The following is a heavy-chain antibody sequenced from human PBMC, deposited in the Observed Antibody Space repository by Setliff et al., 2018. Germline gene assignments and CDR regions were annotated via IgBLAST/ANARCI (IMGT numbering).Heavy chain of an antibody. D-gene: IGHD2-21*02. V-gene: IGHV3-11*04. J-gene: IGHJ6*03. CDR1: GFTFTYYS. CDR2: ISSGSNSI. CDR3: VKCGGDHCCPLNYYQYMDV. Sequence: GGSLRLSCEASGFTFTYYSMSWVRQAPGKGLEWISYISSGSNSIYYADSVKGRFTVSRDNAKNTLYLQMNSLRDEDTAVYYCVKCGGDHCCPLNYYQYMDVWGKGTTVTVSS.